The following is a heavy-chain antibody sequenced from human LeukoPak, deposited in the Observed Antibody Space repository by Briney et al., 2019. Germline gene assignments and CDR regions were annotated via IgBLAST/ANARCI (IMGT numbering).Heavy chain of an antibody. D-gene: IGHD5-12*01. CDR3: AKGDIVATMGHFDY. V-gene: IGHV3-33*06. J-gene: IGHJ4*02. CDR1: GFTFSSYG. CDR2: IWYDGSNK. Sequence: GRSLRLSCAASGFTFSSYGMHWVRPAPGKGLEWVAVIWYDGSNKYYADSVKGRFTISRDNSKNTLYLQMNSLRAEDTAVYYCAKGDIVATMGHFDYWGQGTLVTVSS.